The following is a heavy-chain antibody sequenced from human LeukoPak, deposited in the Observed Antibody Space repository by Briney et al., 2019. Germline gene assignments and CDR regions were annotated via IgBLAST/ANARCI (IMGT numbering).Heavy chain of an antibody. CDR1: GYTFTSYD. V-gene: IGHV1-8*02. J-gene: IGHJ4*02. D-gene: IGHD3-10*01. Sequence: ASVKVSCKASGYTFTSYDINWVRQATGQGLEWMGWMNPNSGNTGYAQKFQGRVTMTTDTSTSTAYMELRSLRSDDTAVYYCASTAWFGEVSDYWGQGTLVTVSS. CDR3: ASTAWFGEVSDY. CDR2: MNPNSGNT.